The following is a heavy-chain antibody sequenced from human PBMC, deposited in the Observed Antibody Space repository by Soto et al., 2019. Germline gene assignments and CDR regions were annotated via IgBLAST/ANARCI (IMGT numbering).Heavy chain of an antibody. V-gene: IGHV2-5*02. CDR3: AHGPYGDSHFDY. CDR1: GFSLSTSGVG. CDR2: IYWDDDK. D-gene: IGHD4-17*01. Sequence: QITLKESGPTLVKPTQTLTLTCTFSGFSLSTSGVGVGWIRQPRGKALEWLALIYWDDDKRYSPSLKSRLTITKDTSKNQVVLTMTNMDPVDTATYYCAHGPYGDSHFDYWGQGTLVTVSS. J-gene: IGHJ4*02.